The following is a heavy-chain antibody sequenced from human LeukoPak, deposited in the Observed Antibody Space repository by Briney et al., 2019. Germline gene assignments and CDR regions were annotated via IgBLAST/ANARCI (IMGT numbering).Heavy chain of an antibody. D-gene: IGHD6-13*01. J-gene: IGHJ6*03. CDR1: GGSFSGYY. CDR3: ARGGGLAAAGRGYYYYYYYMDV. V-gene: IGHV4-34*01. Sequence: SSETLSLTCAVYGGSFSGYYWSWIRQPPGKGLEWIGEINHSGSTNYNPSLKSRVTISVDTSKNQFSLKLSSVTAADTAVYYCARGGGLAAAGRGYYYYYYYMDVWGKGTTVTVSS. CDR2: INHSGST.